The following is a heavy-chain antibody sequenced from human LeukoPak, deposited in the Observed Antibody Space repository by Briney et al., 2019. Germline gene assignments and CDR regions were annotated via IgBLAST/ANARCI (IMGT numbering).Heavy chain of an antibody. CDR1: GFTFSSYA. V-gene: IGHV3-23*01. CDR3: AGVYGGNRHFDY. Sequence: GGSLRLSCAASGFTFSSYAMSWVRQAPGKGREWVSAISGSGGSTYYADSVKGRFAISRDNSKNTLYLQMNSLRAEDTAVYYCAGVYGGNRHFDYWGQGTLVTVSS. J-gene: IGHJ4*02. CDR2: ISGSGGST. D-gene: IGHD4-23*01.